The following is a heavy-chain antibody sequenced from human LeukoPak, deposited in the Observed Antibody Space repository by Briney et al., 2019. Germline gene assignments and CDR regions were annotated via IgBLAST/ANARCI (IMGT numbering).Heavy chain of an antibody. D-gene: IGHD3-22*01. Sequence: PSETLSLTCTVSGGSISSYYWSWIRQPAGKGLEWIGRIYTSGSTNYNPSLKSRVTMSVDTSKNQFSLKLSSVTAADTAVYYCAREEVDSSGYYGSDAFDIWGQGTMVTVS. J-gene: IGHJ3*02. CDR1: GGSISSYY. CDR3: AREEVDSSGYYGSDAFDI. CDR2: IYTSGST. V-gene: IGHV4-4*07.